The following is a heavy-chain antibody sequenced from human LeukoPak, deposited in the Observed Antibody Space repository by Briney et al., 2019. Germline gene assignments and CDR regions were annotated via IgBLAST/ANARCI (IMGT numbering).Heavy chain of an antibody. CDR2: IYYSGSA. CDR1: GGSISSGGYY. V-gene: IGHV4-31*03. J-gene: IGHJ4*02. Sequence: PSQTLSLTCTVSGGSISSGGYYWSWIRQHPGKGLEWIGYIYYSGSAYYNPSLKSRVAISVDTSKSQFSLKLSSVTAADTAVYYCARVGYGSGSNHLDYWGQGTLVTVSS. CDR3: ARVGYGSGSNHLDY. D-gene: IGHD3-10*01.